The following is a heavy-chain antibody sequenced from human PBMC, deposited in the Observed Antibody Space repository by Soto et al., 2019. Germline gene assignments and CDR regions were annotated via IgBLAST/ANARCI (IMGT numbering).Heavy chain of an antibody. D-gene: IGHD2-15*01. Sequence: PSETLSLTCTVSGGSISSYYWSWIRQPPGKGLEWIGYIYYSGSTNYNPSLKSRVTISVDTSKNQFSLKLSSVTAADTAVYYCARGLPIVVVVAATPSTADYYFDYWGQGTLVTVSS. CDR2: IYYSGST. V-gene: IGHV4-59*01. J-gene: IGHJ4*02. CDR1: GGSISSYY. CDR3: ARGLPIVVVVAATPSTADYYFDY.